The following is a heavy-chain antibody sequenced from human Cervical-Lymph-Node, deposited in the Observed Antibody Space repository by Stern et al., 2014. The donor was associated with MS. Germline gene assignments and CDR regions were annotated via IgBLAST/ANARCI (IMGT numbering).Heavy chain of an antibody. J-gene: IGHJ6*02. CDR3: TRGVRGNDYYGMDV. D-gene: IGHD3-10*01. V-gene: IGHV3-49*03. Sequence: EVQLVESGGGLVQPGRSLRLSCTASGFTFGDYAMSWFRQAPGNGLEWVGFIRGKAYGGTTDYAASGRRRFTISRDDSKSIAYLQMNSLKIEDAGVYYCTRGVRGNDYYGMDVWGQGTTVTVSS. CDR1: GFTFGDYA. CDR2: IRGKAYGGTT.